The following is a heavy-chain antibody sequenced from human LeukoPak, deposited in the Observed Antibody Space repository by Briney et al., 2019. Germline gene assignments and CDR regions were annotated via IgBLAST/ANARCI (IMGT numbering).Heavy chain of an antibody. CDR1: XFTXXDYA. D-gene: IGHD3-22*01. V-gene: IGHV3-43*02. CDR2: ISGDVCST. J-gene: IGHJ4*02. Sequence: SCAAXXFTXXDYAMHWVRQAQGKGLEWVSXISGDVCSTYYADSVNVLFPISRDNSNNSLFLQMNSLRTDHTALYYCAKDSSYYSDSTGYATYSFHYWGQGTLVTVSS. CDR3: AKDSSYYSDSTGYATYSFHY.